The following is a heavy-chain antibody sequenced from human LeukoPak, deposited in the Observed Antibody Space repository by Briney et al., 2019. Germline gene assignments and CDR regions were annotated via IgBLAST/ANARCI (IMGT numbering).Heavy chain of an antibody. V-gene: IGHV3-7*01. CDR3: ARDQGTTVTSYAFGI. Sequence: GSLRLSCATSGFTFSTYWMTWVRQAPGKGLEWVANIKQDGSEKYYVDSVKGRFTISRDNAKNSLYLQMNSLRAEDTAVYSCARDQGTTVTSYAFGIWGQGTMVTVSS. CDR2: IKQDGSEK. CDR1: GFTFSTYW. J-gene: IGHJ3*02. D-gene: IGHD4-17*01.